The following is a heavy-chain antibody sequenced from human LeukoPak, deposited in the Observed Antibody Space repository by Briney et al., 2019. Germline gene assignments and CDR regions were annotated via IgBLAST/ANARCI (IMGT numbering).Heavy chain of an antibody. CDR2: ISSSSSYI. CDR3: ARDPGKAAAGGDNWFDP. D-gene: IGHD6-13*01. CDR1: GFTFSSYS. J-gene: IGHJ5*02. Sequence: GGSLRLSCAASGFTFSSYSMNWVRQAPGKGLEWVSSISSSSSYIYYADSVKGRFTNSRDNAKNSLYLQMNSLRAEDTAVYYCARDPGKAAAGGDNWFDPWGQGTLVTVSS. V-gene: IGHV3-21*01.